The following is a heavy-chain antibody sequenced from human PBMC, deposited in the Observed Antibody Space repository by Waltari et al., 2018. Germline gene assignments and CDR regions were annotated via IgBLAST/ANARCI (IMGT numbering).Heavy chain of an antibody. CDR2: IYGGSGST. D-gene: IGHD6-13*01. Sequence: QVQLQESGPGLVKPSETLSLTCAVSGGSISSHYWSWIRQSPGKGLEWIGYIYGGSGSTSYNPSLKSRVTISTDTSKNQFSLKLSSVTAADTAVYYCASRRASATFFDYWGQGVLVTVSS. CDR3: ASRRASATFFDY. CDR1: GGSISSHY. V-gene: IGHV4-59*11. J-gene: IGHJ4*02.